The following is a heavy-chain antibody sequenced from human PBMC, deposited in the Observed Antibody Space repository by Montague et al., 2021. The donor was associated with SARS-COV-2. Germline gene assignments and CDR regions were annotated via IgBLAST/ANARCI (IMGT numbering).Heavy chain of an antibody. D-gene: IGHD3-22*01. CDR1: GFTFSSYE. J-gene: IGHJ4*02. V-gene: IGHV3-48*03. CDR3: AREGYYDSSGYPLSY. Sequence: SLRLSCAASGFTFSSYEMNWVRQAPGKGLEWVSYISSSGSSIYYADSVKGRFTISRDNAKNSLYLQMNSLRAEDTAVYYCAREGYYDSSGYPLSYWGQGTLVIVSS. CDR2: ISSSGSSI.